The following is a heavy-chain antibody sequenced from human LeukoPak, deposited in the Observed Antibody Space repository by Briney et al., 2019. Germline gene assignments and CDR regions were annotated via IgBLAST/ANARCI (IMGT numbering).Heavy chain of an antibody. Sequence: SGTLSLTCTVSGGSISSYYWSWIRQPAGKGLEWIGRIYTSGSTNYNPSLKSRVTISVDKSKNQFSLKLSSVTAADTAVYYCAKINFHYDDSGDYYYYMDVWGKGTTVTVSS. CDR3: AKINFHYDDSGDYYYYMDV. CDR2: IYTSGST. CDR1: GGSISSYY. V-gene: IGHV4-4*07. J-gene: IGHJ6*03. D-gene: IGHD3-22*01.